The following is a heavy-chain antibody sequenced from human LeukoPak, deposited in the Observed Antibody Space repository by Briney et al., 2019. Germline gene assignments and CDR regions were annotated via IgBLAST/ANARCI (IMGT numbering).Heavy chain of an antibody. CDR1: GGSISSSSYY. V-gene: IGHV4-39*01. CDR3: ARHFFLHYDSPLGY. D-gene: IGHD3-3*01. Sequence: PSETLSLTCTVSGGSISSSSYYWGWIRQPPGKGLEWIGSIYYSGSTYYNPSLKSRVTISVDTSKNQFSLKLSSVTAADTAVYYCARHFFLHYDSPLGYWGQGTLVTVSS. J-gene: IGHJ4*02. CDR2: IYYSGST.